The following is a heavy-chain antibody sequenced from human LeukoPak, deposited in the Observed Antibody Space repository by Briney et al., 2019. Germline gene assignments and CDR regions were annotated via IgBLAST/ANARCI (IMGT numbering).Heavy chain of an antibody. J-gene: IGHJ4*02. V-gene: IGHV4-30-4*01. Sequence: SETLSLTCTVSGASISSGDDYWSWIRQPPGKGLEWIGYIYYSGTTYYNPSLKSRVTISVDTSKNQFSLKVSSVTAADTAVYYCARHSSSSGAFDYWGQGTLVTVSS. CDR3: ARHSSSSGAFDY. CDR1: GASISSGDDY. D-gene: IGHD6-6*01. CDR2: IYYSGTT.